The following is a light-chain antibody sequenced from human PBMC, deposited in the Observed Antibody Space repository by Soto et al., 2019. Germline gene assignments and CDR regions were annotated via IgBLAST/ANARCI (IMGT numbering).Light chain of an antibody. CDR3: ASWDDSLNGWV. CDR2: SNN. V-gene: IGLV1-44*01. CDR1: SSNIGRNT. J-gene: IGLJ7*01. Sequence: QSVLTQPPSASGTPGQRVTISCSGRSSNIGRNTVNWYQQLPGTAPKVLIYSNNQRPSGVPDRFSGSKSGTSASLANSGLRSEDEADYYCASWDDSLNGWVFGGGTQLTVL.